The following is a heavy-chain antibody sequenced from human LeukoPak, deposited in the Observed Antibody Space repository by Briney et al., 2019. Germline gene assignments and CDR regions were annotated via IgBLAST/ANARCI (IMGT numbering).Heavy chain of an antibody. CDR3: AKTRPLDSSSWSHGDY. D-gene: IGHD6-13*01. Sequence: PGGSLRLSCAAPGFTFSSYAMHWVRQAPGKGLEWVSAISGSGDSTYYGDSVKGRFTISRDNSKNTLYLQMNSLRAEDTAVNYCAKTRPLDSSSWSHGDYWGQGTLVTVSS. V-gene: IGHV3-23*01. CDR1: GFTFSSYA. CDR2: ISGSGDST. J-gene: IGHJ4*02.